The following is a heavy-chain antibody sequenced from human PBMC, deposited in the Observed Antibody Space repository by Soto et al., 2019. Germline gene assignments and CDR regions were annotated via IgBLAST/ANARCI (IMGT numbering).Heavy chain of an antibody. Sequence: QVPLVQSGAEVRKPGASVKVSCKASNYTFTSYGISWVRQAPGQGLEWMGWISVYYGNTNYAQKFQDRVTMTTATSRSTAYLELRSLPSDDPAVYYCARGGLMWEGGVFVFWGQGTLVTVSS. CDR2: ISVYYGNT. V-gene: IGHV1-18*04. CDR1: NYTFTSYG. J-gene: IGHJ4*02. D-gene: IGHD1-26*01. CDR3: ARGGLMWEGGVFVF.